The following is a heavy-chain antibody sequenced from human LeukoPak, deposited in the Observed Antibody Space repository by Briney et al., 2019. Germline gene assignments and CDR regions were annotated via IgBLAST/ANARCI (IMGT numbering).Heavy chain of an antibody. CDR2: IRFDGSYK. D-gene: IGHD1/OR15-1a*01. CDR3: AKEAGAAGASWNIDF. CDR1: GFTFSSYG. J-gene: IGHJ4*02. Sequence: GGSLRLSCAASGFTFSSYGMHWVRQAPGKGLEWVAFIRFDGSYKYYADSVKGRFTISRDNSKNTLYLQMSSLRAEDTALYYCAKEAGAAGASWNIDFWGQGTLVTVSS. V-gene: IGHV3-30*02.